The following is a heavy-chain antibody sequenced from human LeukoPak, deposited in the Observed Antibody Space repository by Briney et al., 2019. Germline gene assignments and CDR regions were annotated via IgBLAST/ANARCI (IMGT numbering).Heavy chain of an antibody. Sequence: GGSLRLSCAASGFTFSTYWMTWVRRAAGKGLEWVANIEPDGSEKNYVDSVKGRFTISRDNAKNTLYLQMNSLRAEDTAVYYCARGYCAGSGCSPPPHYWGQGTLVSVSS. V-gene: IGHV3-7*04. D-gene: IGHD2-15*01. CDR3: ARGYCAGSGCSPPPHY. CDR1: GFTFSTYW. J-gene: IGHJ4*02. CDR2: IEPDGSEK.